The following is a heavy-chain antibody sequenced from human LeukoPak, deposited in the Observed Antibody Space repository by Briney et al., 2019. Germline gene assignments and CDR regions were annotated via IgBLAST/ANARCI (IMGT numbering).Heavy chain of an antibody. J-gene: IGHJ5*02. V-gene: IGHV4-61*02. CDR3: ARGSCGVNCPKFNWLDT. CDR2: VYMNGHS. D-gene: IGHD2-21*01. Sequence: PSQTLSLTCTVSGGSITSGSYYWTWIRQSAGGGLEWIGRVYMNGHSNSNPSLESRVTISVDTSNNQFSLNLTSVTAADTARYFCARGSCGVNCPKFNWLDTWGQGILVTVSS. CDR1: GGSITSGSYY.